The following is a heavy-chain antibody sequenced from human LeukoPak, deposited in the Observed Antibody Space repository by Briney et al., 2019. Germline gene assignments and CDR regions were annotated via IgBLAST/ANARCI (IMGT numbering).Heavy chain of an antibody. V-gene: IGHV4-59*01. CDR3: VRTYDSSGYSAFHI. D-gene: IGHD3-22*01. J-gene: IGHJ3*02. Sequence: PSETLSLTCNVSGDSISIYYWTWIRQTPGKELEWIGYIYYSGSTYYNPSLESRVTMSVDTSKSQFSLKLTSVTAADTAVYYCVRTYDSSGYSAFHIWGQGTMVTVSS. CDR2: IYYSGST. CDR1: GDSISIYY.